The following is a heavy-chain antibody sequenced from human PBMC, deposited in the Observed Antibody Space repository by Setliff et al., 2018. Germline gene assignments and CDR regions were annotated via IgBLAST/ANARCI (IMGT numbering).Heavy chain of an antibody. CDR1: GATFSSHG. Sequence: VKVSCKASGATFSSHGISWVRQAPGQGLEWMGGTIPMFGTTEYAQKFQGRLTIITDESTNTAFMQLSSLRSGDTAVYYCVREGVDSRSSTDYRYYMDVWGKGTTVTVSS. D-gene: IGHD3-22*01. V-gene: IGHV1-69*13. J-gene: IGHJ6*03. CDR3: VREGVDSRSSTDYRYYMDV. CDR2: TIPMFGTT.